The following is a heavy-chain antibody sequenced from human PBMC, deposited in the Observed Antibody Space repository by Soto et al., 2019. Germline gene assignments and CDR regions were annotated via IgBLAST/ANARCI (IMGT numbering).Heavy chain of an antibody. V-gene: IGHV4-31*03. CDR2: IYHRGST. J-gene: IGHJ5*02. CDR1: GDSISRGGYY. D-gene: IGHD2-21*01. Sequence: QVQLQESGPGLVKPSQTLSLTCTVSGDSISRGGYYWNWIRQHPRKGLEWIGYIYHRGSTNYNPSLKSRVTISVDTSKNQVSLELSSVTAADTAIYYCARDGAGAYGLGWFDPWGQGILVTVSS. CDR3: ARDGAGAYGLGWFDP.